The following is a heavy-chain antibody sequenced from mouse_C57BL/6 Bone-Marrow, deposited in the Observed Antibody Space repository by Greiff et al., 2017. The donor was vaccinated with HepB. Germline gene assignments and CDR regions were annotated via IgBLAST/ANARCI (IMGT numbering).Heavy chain of an antibody. J-gene: IGHJ2*01. CDR1: GYTFTSYG. CDR2: IYPRSGNT. V-gene: IGHV1-81*01. CDR3: ASPFYY. Sequence: SGAELARPGASVKLSCKASGYTFTSYGISWVKQRTGQGLEWIGEIYPRSGNTYYNEKFKGKATLTADKSSSTAYMELRSLTSEDSAVYFCASPFYYWGQGTTLTVSS.